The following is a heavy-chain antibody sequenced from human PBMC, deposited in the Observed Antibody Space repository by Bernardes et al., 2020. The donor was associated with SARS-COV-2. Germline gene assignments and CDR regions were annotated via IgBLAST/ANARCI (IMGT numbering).Heavy chain of an antibody. V-gene: IGHV3-66*01. Sequence: GGSLRVWCAAFGFIVSNTYMSWVRQAPGKGLEWVAILYAGGKIYYADSVKGRFTVSRDNSNNTLYLQMSSLRAEDTAVYYCARNGGYHYWVYYFYHWGQGTLLTVSS. CDR2: LYAGGKI. D-gene: IGHD5-12*01. J-gene: IGHJ4*02. CDR1: GFIVSNTY. CDR3: ARNGGYHYWVYYFYH.